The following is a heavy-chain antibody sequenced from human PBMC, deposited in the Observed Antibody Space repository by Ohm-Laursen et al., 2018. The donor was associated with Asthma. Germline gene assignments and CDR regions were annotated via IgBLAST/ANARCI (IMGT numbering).Heavy chain of an antibody. J-gene: IGHJ6*02. CDR3: AKDRLWAAAGKYYYYGMDV. CDR1: GFTFSSYA. Sequence: SLRLSCTASGFTFSSYAMSWVRQAPGKGLEWVSAISGSGGSTYYADSVKGRFTISRDNSKNTLYLQMNSLRAEDTAVYYCAKDRLWAAAGKYYYYGMDVWGQGTTVTVSS. D-gene: IGHD6-13*01. CDR2: ISGSGGST. V-gene: IGHV3-23*01.